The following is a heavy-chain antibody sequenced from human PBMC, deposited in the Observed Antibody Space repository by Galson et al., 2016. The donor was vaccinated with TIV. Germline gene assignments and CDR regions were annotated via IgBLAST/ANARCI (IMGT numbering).Heavy chain of an antibody. CDR1: GDSVSSNSA. CDR2: TYYRSKWYN. V-gene: IGHV6-1*01. Sequence: CAISGDSVSSNSAWNWIRQSPSRGLEWLGRTYYRSKWYNDYALSVKSRIIINPDTSKNQFSLQLNSMTPEDTAVYYCARDRTLPGYYYNGMDVWGQGTTVTVSS. J-gene: IGHJ6*02. CDR3: ARDRTLPGYYYNGMDV. D-gene: IGHD1/OR15-1a*01.